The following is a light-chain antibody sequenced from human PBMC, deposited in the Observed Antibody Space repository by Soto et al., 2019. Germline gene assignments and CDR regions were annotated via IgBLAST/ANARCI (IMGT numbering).Light chain of an antibody. J-gene: IGLJ3*02. CDR3: SSYTSSFTLGV. Sequence: QSALTQPASVSGSPGQSITISCTGTSSDVGGYNYVSWYQQHPGKAPKLMIYDVSIRPSGVSNRFSGSKSGNTASLTISGLQAEDEADYYCSSYTSSFTLGVFGGGTKVTVL. V-gene: IGLV2-14*03. CDR2: DVS. CDR1: SSDVGGYNY.